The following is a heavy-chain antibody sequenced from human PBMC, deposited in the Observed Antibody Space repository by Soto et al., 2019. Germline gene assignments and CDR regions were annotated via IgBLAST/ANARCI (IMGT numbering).Heavy chain of an antibody. CDR1: GFSFSTYE. V-gene: IGHV3-48*03. J-gene: IGHJ3*02. D-gene: IGHD3-10*01. Sequence: GGSLRLSCAASGFSFSTYEMNWVRQAPGKGLEWVTYISKNGIDIYYADSVKGRFTISRDNANNSLFLQMNSLRAEDTAVYYCAPRKSGSFNIGAFDIWGQGTMVTVSS. CDR3: APRKSGSFNIGAFDI. CDR2: ISKNGIDI.